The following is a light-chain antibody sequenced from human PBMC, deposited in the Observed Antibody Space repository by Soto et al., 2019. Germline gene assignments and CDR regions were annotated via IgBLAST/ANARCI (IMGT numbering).Light chain of an antibody. V-gene: IGKV1-39*01. J-gene: IGKJ5*01. CDR2: AAS. CDR1: ESISRH. Sequence: DIQMTQSPSSLSASVGDRVTITCRASESISRHLNWYQQKPGKAPNFLIYAASTFQNGVPSSFSGSGSGTDLTLTISSLQPEDFATYYCQQSYSTLSISFGQGTRLEIK. CDR3: QQSYSTLSIS.